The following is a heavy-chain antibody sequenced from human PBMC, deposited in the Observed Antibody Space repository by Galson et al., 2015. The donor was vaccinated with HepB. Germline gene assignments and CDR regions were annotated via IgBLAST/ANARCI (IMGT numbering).Heavy chain of an antibody. CDR3: ARGGV. Sequence: LEWVGRTRNKASSYTTEYAASVKGRFTISRDDSKNSLYLQMNSLKTEDTAVYYCARGGVWGKGTTVTVSS. CDR2: TRNKASSYTT. V-gene: IGHV3-72*01. D-gene: IGHD1-26*01. J-gene: IGHJ6*04.